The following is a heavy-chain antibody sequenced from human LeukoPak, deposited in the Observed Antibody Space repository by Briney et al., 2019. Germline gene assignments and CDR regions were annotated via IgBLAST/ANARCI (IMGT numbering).Heavy chain of an antibody. J-gene: IGHJ4*02. V-gene: IGHV4-39*01. CDR3: AIPRLYSYGYQFDY. D-gene: IGHD5-18*01. Sequence: SETLSLTCTVSGGSISSSSYYWGWIRQPPGKGLEWIGSIYYSGSTYYNPSLKSRVTISADTSKNQFSLKLSSVTAADTAVYYCAIPRLYSYGYQFDYWGQGTLVTVSS. CDR2: IYYSGST. CDR1: GGSISSSSYY.